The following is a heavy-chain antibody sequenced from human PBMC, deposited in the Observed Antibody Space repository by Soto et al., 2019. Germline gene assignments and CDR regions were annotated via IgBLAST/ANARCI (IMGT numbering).Heavy chain of an antibody. CDR3: ARDPPLSVLVVVATDDF. J-gene: IGHJ4*02. V-gene: IGHV3-21*02. D-gene: IGHD2-21*01. CDR1: RFTFTNHN. Sequence: EVQLVESGGGLVKPGGSLRLSCAASRFTFTNHNMNWVRQAPGKGLEWVSSISSSSSFRNYADSVKGRFSISRDNDKNLVYLQMDSLRAEDTAVYYCARDPPLSVLVVVATDDFWGQGTLVTVSS. CDR2: ISSSSSFR.